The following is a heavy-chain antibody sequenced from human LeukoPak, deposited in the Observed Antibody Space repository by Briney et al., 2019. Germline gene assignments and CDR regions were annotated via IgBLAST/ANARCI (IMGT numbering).Heavy chain of an antibody. Sequence: GVLRLSCAASGFTFSSYWMSWVRQAPGKGLEWVSYISIDSTTIYYAASAKGRFTIPRDNVKNSLYLQMNSLTAEDTAMYYCARDVGYRSWFDPWGQGTLVTVSS. CDR3: ARDVGYRSWFDP. CDR2: ISIDSTTI. CDR1: GFTFSSYW. J-gene: IGHJ5*02. V-gene: IGHV3-48*01. D-gene: IGHD5-18*01.